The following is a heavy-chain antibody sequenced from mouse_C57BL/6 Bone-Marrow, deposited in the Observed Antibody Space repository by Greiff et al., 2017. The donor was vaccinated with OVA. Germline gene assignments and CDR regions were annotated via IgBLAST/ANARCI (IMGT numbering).Heavy chain of an antibody. D-gene: IGHD2-12*01. CDR2: IDPAHGDT. CDR3: TTNYRDYYAMDY. J-gene: IGHJ4*01. Sequence: EVQLQQSGAELVRPGASVKLSCTASGFNIKDDYMHWVKQRPDPGLEWIGWIDPAHGDTEYASKFQGKACITADTSSNTAYLQLSSLTSEDTAVYYCTTNYRDYYAMDYWGQGTSVTVSS. CDR1: GFNIKDDY. V-gene: IGHV14-4*01.